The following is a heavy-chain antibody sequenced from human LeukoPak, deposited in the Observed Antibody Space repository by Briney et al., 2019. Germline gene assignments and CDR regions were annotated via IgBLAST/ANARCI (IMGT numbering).Heavy chain of an antibody. CDR1: GFTLGDYT. J-gene: IGHJ4*02. CDR2: ISWDGGST. V-gene: IGHV3-43*01. CDR3: AKDFGSFVVGATTGEYYFDY. D-gene: IGHD1-26*01. Sequence: PGGSLRLSCAASGFTLGDYTMHWVRQAPGKGLEWVSLISWDGGSTYYADSVKGRFTISRDNSKNSLYLQMNSLRTEDTALYYCAKDFGSFVVGATTGEYYFDYWGQGTLVTVSS.